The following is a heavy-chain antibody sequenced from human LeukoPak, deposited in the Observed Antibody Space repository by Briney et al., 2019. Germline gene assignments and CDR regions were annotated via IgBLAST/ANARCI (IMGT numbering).Heavy chain of an antibody. CDR2: VFWDADK. V-gene: IGHV2-5*02. CDR3: AHQNDIVGASDFDY. CDR1: GFSLRTTGVG. Sequence: ESGPTLVKPTQTLTRPCTFSGFSLRTTGVGVGWIRQPPGEALEWLTLVFWDADKAYSPALKSRLTITKDTPKNQVVLTMTNMDPVDIATYYCAHQNDIVGASDFDYWGQGTLVTVSS. D-gene: IGHD1-26*01. J-gene: IGHJ4*02.